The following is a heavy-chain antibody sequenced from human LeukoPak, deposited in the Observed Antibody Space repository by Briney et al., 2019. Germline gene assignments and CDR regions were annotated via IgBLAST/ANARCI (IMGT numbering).Heavy chain of an antibody. Sequence: SEALSLTCTVSGGSIISSDYHWGWVRQPPGKGLEWIGTISYSGNTDYNPSLRSRVTISVDTSNNQFSLRLGSVTAADTAVYHCARHCCSGPAKRVFDIWGQGTMVTVSS. D-gene: IGHD2-15*01. CDR3: ARHCCSGPAKRVFDI. CDR1: GGSIISSDYH. V-gene: IGHV4-39*01. CDR2: ISYSGNT. J-gene: IGHJ3*02.